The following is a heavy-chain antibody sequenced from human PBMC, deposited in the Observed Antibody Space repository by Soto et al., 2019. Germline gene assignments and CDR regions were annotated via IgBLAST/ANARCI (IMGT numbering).Heavy chain of an antibody. D-gene: IGHD6-6*01. CDR2: IIPIFGTA. V-gene: IGHV1-69*06. CDR3: AFYIAARRGGMDV. CDR1: GGTFSGYP. Sequence: QVQLVQSGAGVKKPGSPVKVSGKALGGTFSGYPTSWVEQAPGQGLEWMGGIIPIFGTANYAQKFQGRVTITADKSTSTAYMELSSLRSEDTAVYYCAFYIAARRGGMDVWGQGTTVTVSS. J-gene: IGHJ6*02.